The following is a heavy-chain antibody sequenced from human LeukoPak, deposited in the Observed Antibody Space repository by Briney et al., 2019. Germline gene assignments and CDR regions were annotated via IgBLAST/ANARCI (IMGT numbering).Heavy chain of an antibody. J-gene: IGHJ3*02. D-gene: IGHD3-16*01. CDR1: GFTFSSSV. Sequence: PGGSLRLSCAASGFTFSSSVMTWVRQAPGKGLEWVSTISGSGDNTYYADSVKGRFTISRDNSKNTLYLEMDSLRADDTAVYSCAKDPPSVGDNAFHIWGQGTMVTVSS. CDR2: ISGSGDNT. CDR3: AKDPPSVGDNAFHI. V-gene: IGHV3-23*01.